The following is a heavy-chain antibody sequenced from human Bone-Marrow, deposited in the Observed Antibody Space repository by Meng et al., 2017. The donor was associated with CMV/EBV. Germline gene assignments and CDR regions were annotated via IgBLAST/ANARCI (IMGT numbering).Heavy chain of an antibody. CDR1: GFTFSSYW. CDR3: VRVVAAALYDY. CDR2: SRNKANSYTT. Sequence: GESLKISCAASGFTFSSYWMSWVRQAPGKGLEWVARSRNKANSYTTEYAASVKGRFTISRDDSKNSLYLQMDSLKTEDTAVYYCVRVVAAALYDYWGRGTLVTVSS. J-gene: IGHJ4*02. D-gene: IGHD1-26*01. V-gene: IGHV3-72*01.